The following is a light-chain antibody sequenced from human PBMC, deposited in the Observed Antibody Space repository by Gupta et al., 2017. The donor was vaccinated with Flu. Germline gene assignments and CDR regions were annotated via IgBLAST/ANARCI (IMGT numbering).Light chain of an antibody. CDR2: CAS. CDR3: QQYYSIPYT. J-gene: IGKJ2*01. Sequence: SCKSSTRVFNLFNKKNYITWYQQKPGQPPNLLIYCASTRQSGVPDRFSGSGSGTDFTLTISSLQAEDVAVYYCQQYYSIPYTFGQGTKLELK. CDR1: TRVFNLFNKKNY. V-gene: IGKV4-1*01.